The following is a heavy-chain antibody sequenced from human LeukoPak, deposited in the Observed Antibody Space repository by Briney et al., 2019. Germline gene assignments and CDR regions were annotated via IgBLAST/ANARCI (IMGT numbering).Heavy chain of an antibody. J-gene: IGHJ4*02. Sequence: SQTLSLTCAISGDSVSSNSAAWNWIRQSPSRGLEWLGRTYYRSKWFSAYALSVRSRITIKPGTSKNQFTLQLNSVTPEDTAVYYCARARGYLENWGQGTLVTVSS. CDR1: GDSVSSNSAA. CDR2: TYYRSKWFS. V-gene: IGHV6-1*01. D-gene: IGHD2-15*01. CDR3: ARARGYLEN.